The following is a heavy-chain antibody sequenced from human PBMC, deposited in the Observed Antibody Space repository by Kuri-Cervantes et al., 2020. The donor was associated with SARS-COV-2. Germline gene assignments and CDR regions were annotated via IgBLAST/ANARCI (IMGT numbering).Heavy chain of an antibody. CDR3: ARASTSFDD. Sequence: ESLKISCTVSGGSISSYDWSWILQPPGKGLEWIGHIYYDGSTNYKTSLKGRVTISLDTSKNQFSLKVDSVTAADTAVYYCARASTSFDDWGHGTLVTVSS. CDR2: IYYDGST. V-gene: IGHV4-59*01. J-gene: IGHJ4*01. CDR1: GGSISSYD.